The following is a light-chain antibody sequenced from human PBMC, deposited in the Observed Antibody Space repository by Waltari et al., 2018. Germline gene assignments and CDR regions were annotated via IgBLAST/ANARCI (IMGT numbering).Light chain of an antibody. CDR3: LQYSTFSLWT. V-gene: IGKV1-5*03. CDR1: RTISGW. J-gene: IGKJ1*01. Sequence: DIQMTQSPSTLSASVGDRVTITCRASRTISGWLAWYQQRPGKAPKLLISRASTLQSGVPSRVSGSGSVTEFTLTISGLQPYDFATYYCLQYSTFSLWTFGQGTRVDIK. CDR2: RAS.